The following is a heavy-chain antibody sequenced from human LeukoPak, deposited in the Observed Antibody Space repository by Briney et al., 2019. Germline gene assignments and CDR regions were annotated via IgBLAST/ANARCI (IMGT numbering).Heavy chain of an antibody. Sequence: GGSLRLSCAASGFTFDDYGMSWVRQAPGKGLEWVSSISSSSSYIYYADSVKGRFTISRDNAKNSLYLQMNSLRAEDTAVYYCARDIVVVPAAIGFDYWGQGTLVTVSS. V-gene: IGHV3-21*01. CDR2: ISSSSSYI. CDR3: ARDIVVVPAAIGFDY. CDR1: GFTFDDYG. J-gene: IGHJ4*02. D-gene: IGHD2-2*01.